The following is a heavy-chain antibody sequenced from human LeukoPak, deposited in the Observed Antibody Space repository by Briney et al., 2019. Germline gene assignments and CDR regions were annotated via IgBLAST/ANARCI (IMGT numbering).Heavy chain of an antibody. CDR1: GFTFSSYG. CDR2: ISYDGSNK. V-gene: IGHV3-30*18. CDR3: AKELLGYYDSSAYYHY. J-gene: IGHJ4*02. Sequence: GGSLRLSCAASGFTFSSYGMHWVRQAPGEGLEWVAVISYDGSNKYYADSVKGRFTISRDNSKNTLYLQMNSLRAEDTAMYYCAKELLGYYDSSAYYHYWGQGTLVTVSS. D-gene: IGHD3-22*01.